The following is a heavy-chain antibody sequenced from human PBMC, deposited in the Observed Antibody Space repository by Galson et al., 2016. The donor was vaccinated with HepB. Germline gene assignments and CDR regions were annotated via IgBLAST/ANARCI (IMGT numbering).Heavy chain of an antibody. CDR3: ARRLDTQGRIGGWAWGMDV. Sequence: SPRLSCAASGFTFNSYWMSWVRQAPGKGLEWLANINQGGSDRKYVDSVMGRFTISRDNAKNSLYLQMNSLTTEDTAVYFCARRLDTQGRIGGWAWGMDVWGQGTTVTVSS. CDR2: INQGGSDR. V-gene: IGHV3-7*01. J-gene: IGHJ6*02. CDR1: GFTFNSYW. D-gene: IGHD3-10*01.